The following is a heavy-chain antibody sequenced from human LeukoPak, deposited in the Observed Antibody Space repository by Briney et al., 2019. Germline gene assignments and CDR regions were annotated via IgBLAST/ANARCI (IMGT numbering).Heavy chain of an antibody. V-gene: IGHV3-74*01. CDR3: VRDLRESDF. J-gene: IGHJ4*02. Sequence: GGSLRLSCAASGFTFSSYWMHWVRQAPGKGLVWVSRINPDGRTTNYAASLQSRPTISTNNAKTTLYPQMHRLRAEHTAVYYCVRDLRESDFWGQGTLVTVSS. CDR1: GFTFSSYW. CDR2: INPDGRTT.